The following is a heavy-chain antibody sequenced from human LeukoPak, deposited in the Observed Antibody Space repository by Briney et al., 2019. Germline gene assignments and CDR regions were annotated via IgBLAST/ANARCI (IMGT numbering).Heavy chain of an antibody. D-gene: IGHD4/OR15-4a*01. CDR2: IVHTGGYE. J-gene: IGHJ4*01. CDR1: GLPFSTYA. Sequence: GGSLRLSCAVSGLPFSTYAMSWVRQAPGKGLEWVSTIVHTGGYEYYAGSLKGRVTISRDNANNALYLQMHSLRVEDTAIYYCASDGAGWSRDHWGHGTLVTVSS. CDR3: ASDGAGWSRDH. V-gene: IGHV3-21*01.